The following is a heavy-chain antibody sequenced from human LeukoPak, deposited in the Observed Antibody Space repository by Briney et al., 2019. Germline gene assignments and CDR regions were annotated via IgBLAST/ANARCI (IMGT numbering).Heavy chain of an antibody. CDR3: AREYCSSTSCYHWFDP. Sequence: ASVKVSSKASGYTFTSYGISWVRQAPGQGLEWMGWISAYNGNTNYAQKLQGRVTMTTDTSTSTAYMELRGLRSDDTAVYYCAREYCSSTSCYHWFDPWGQGTLVTVSS. D-gene: IGHD2-2*01. CDR1: GYTFTSYG. CDR2: ISAYNGNT. V-gene: IGHV1-18*01. J-gene: IGHJ5*02.